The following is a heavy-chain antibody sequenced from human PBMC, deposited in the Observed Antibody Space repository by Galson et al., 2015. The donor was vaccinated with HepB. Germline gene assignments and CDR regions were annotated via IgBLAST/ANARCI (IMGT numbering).Heavy chain of an antibody. D-gene: IGHD3-10*01. Sequence: SVKVSCKASGYTFTNYFITWVRQAPGQGLEWMGWTSTYNSNTNYAQNFQGRVTMTTDTSTSTAYMELRSLRFDDTAVYYCARGVRRLSDSWGQGTLVSVSS. CDR3: ARGVRRLSDS. V-gene: IGHV1-18*01. CDR1: GYTFTNYF. CDR2: TSTYNSNT. J-gene: IGHJ4*02.